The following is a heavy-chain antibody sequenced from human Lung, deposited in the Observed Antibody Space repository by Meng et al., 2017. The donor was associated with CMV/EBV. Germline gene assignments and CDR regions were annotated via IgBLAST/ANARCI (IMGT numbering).Heavy chain of an antibody. D-gene: IGHD1-1*01. Sequence: GGSXRLXCITSGFNFSNYGMHWVRLAPGKGLEWVAFIRYEGRSKLYADSVKGRFTISRDNSKNTLSMEMNSLRAEDTAVYYCAKDDCDITNCWQYYALDVXGQGXTVTVSS. J-gene: IGHJ6*02. V-gene: IGHV3-30*02. CDR2: IRYEGRSK. CDR1: GFNFSNYG. CDR3: AKDDCDITNCWQYYALDV.